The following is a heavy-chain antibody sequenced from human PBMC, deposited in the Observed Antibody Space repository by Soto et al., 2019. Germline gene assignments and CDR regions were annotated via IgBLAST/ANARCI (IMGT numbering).Heavy chain of an antibody. J-gene: IGHJ4*02. Sequence: HVQLVQSGTEIKKPGSSVKVSCKTSGGSLNNYALTWVRQAPGQGLERMGGIVPVFETPKYARRFQARVTLTADVSTGTASMELRNLTPEDTAINFCARVMMRRGYFPVIFDYGGQGTLVTVS. CDR1: GGSLNNYA. CDR2: IVPVFETP. CDR3: ARVMMRRGYFPVIFDY. D-gene: IGHD2-21*01. V-gene: IGHV1-69*01.